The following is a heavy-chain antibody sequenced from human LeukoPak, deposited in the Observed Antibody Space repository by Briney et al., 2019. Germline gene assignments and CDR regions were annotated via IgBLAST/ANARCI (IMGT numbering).Heavy chain of an antibody. CDR1: GFTFSTYA. CDR3: ASYLGGTTGFDS. V-gene: IGHV3-64D*06. J-gene: IGHJ4*02. Sequence: GGSLRLSCSASGFTFSTYAMHWVRQAPGKGLEYVSAISSSGGSTYYADSVKGRFTISRDNSKNTLYLQMSSLRAEDTAVYYCASYLGGTTGFDSWGQGTLVTVSS. D-gene: IGHD1-26*01. CDR2: ISSSGGST.